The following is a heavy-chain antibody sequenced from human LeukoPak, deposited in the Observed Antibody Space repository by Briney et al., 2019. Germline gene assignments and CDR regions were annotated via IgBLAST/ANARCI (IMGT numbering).Heavy chain of an antibody. J-gene: IGHJ4*02. V-gene: IGHV4-61*02. CDR2: IYTSGST. CDR1: GGSITSGSCY. D-gene: IGHD3-3*01. Sequence: PSETLSLTCTVSGGSITSGSCYWSWIRQPAGKGLEWIGRIYTSGSTNYNPSLKSRVTISVDTSNNQFSLKLSSVTAADTAVYYWARGYYDFWSGYSYYCDYWGQGTLVTVSS. CDR3: ARGYYDFWSGYSYYCDY.